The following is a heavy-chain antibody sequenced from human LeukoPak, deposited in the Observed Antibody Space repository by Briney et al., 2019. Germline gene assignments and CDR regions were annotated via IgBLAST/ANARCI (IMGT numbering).Heavy chain of an antibody. CDR2: IYTSGST. CDR1: GGSISSGSYY. CDR3: ARESYYDILTGYSSGVAEVLDYMDV. V-gene: IGHV4-61*02. Sequence: PSETLSLTCTVSGGSISSGSYYWSWIRQPAGKGLEWIGRIYTSGSTNYNPSLKSRVTISVDTSKNQFSLKLSSVTAADTAVYYCARESYYDILTGYSSGVAEVLDYMDVWGKGTTVTVSS. J-gene: IGHJ6*03. D-gene: IGHD3-9*01.